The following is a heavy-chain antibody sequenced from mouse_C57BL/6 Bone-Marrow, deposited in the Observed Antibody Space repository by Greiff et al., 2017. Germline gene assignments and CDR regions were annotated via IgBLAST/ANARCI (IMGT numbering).Heavy chain of an antibody. V-gene: IGHV5-4*01. CDR2: ISDGGSYT. J-gene: IGHJ3*01. D-gene: IGHD2-4*01. CDR1: GFTFSSYA. CDR3: ARAIYYDYDWFAY. Sequence: EVQGVESGGGLVKPGGSLKLSCAASGFTFSSYAMSWVRQTPEKRLEWVATISDGGSYTYYPDNVKGRFTISRDNAKNNLYQQMSHLKSEDTAMYYCARAIYYDYDWFAYWGQGTLVTVSA.